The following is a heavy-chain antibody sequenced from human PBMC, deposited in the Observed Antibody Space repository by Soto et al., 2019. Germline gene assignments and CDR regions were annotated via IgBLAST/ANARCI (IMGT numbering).Heavy chain of an antibody. D-gene: IGHD5-12*01. V-gene: IGHV3-9*01. Sequence: GGSLRLSCAASGFTFDDYAMHWVRQAPGKGLEWVSGISWNSGSIDYADSVKGRFTISRDNAKNSLYLQMNSLRAEDTALYYCAKVGGYSGYDPFDYWGQGTLVTVSS. CDR2: ISWNSGSI. CDR1: GFTFDDYA. CDR3: AKVGGYSGYDPFDY. J-gene: IGHJ4*02.